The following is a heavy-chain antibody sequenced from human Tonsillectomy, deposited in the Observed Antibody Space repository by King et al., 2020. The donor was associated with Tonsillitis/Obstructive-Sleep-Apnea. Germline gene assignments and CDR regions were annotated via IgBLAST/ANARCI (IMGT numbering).Heavy chain of an antibody. CDR3: ARTYCSSTSCYLDV. Sequence: VQLQQWGAGLLKPSETLSLTCAVYGGSFSGYYWSWIRQPPGKGLEWIGEINHSGSTNYNPSLKSRVTISVDTSKNHFSLKLSSVTAADTAVYYCARTYCSSTSCYLDVWGKGTTVTVSS. J-gene: IGHJ6*04. V-gene: IGHV4-34*01. CDR1: GGSFSGYY. CDR2: INHSGST. D-gene: IGHD2-2*01.